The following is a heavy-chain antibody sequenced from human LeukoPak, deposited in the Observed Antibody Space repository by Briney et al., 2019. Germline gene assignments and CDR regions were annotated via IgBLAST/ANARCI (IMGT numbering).Heavy chain of an antibody. J-gene: IGHJ4*02. Sequence: PGGSLRLSCAASGFTFSSYAMSWVRQAPGKGLEWVASINQDGTAKDYVDSVRGRFTISRDNTKNSLYLQMSSLRAEDTAVYYCARVSRSVAGANNWGQGTLVPVSS. V-gene: IGHV3-7*01. CDR3: ARVSRSVAGANN. D-gene: IGHD6-19*01. CDR2: INQDGTAK. CDR1: GFTFSSYA.